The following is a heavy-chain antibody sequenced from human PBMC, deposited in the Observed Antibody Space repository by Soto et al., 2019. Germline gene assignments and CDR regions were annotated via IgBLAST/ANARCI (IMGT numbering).Heavy chain of an antibody. D-gene: IGHD1-26*01. Sequence: QVQLVQSGAEVKKPGSSVKVSCKSSGYTFTIYTVTWVRQAPGQGLEWMGRIIPIFTQTNYAQKFQDRVTITADKSTSTVYMELSGLRYEDTAVYYCARGGVGAAGGMDVWCQGTTVTVSS. CDR1: GYTFTIYT. J-gene: IGHJ6*02. CDR3: ARGGVGAAGGMDV. CDR2: IIPIFTQT. V-gene: IGHV1-69*08.